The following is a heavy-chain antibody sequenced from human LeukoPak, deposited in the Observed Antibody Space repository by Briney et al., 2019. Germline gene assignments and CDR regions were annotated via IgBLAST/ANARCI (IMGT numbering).Heavy chain of an antibody. J-gene: IGHJ6*03. Sequence: SVKVSCKASGGTFSSYAFSWVRQAPGQGLEWMGGIIPIFDTANYVQKFQGRITITADESTSTAYMELRSLRSEDTAVYYCASGIVVLPASYYYYMDVWGKGTTVTVSS. CDR3: ASGIVVLPASYYYYMDV. D-gene: IGHD2-2*01. CDR1: GGTFSSYA. CDR2: IIPIFDTA. V-gene: IGHV1-69*13.